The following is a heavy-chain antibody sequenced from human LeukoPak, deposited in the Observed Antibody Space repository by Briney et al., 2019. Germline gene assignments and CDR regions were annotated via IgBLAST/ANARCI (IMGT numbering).Heavy chain of an antibody. V-gene: IGHV3-30-3*01. CDR1: GFTFSSYA. D-gene: IGHD2-2*01. CDR2: ISYDGSNK. Sequence: GGSLRLSCAASGFTFSSYAMHWVRQAPGKGLEWVAVISYDGSNKYYADSAKGRFTISRDNSKNTLYLQMNSLRAEDTAVYYCARDRCSSTSCYSYYYYYMDVWGKGTTVTGPS. J-gene: IGHJ6*03. CDR3: ARDRCSSTSCYSYYYYYMDV.